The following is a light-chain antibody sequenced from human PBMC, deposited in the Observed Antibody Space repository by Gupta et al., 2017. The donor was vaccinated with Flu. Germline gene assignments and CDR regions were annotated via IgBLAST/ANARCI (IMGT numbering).Light chain of an antibody. CDR3: SSYTSTSMV. Sequence: QSITITCTGTSRDVGGYNYVSWYQHDPGKGLKLMIDEVSNRAAGDSNRFSASKSGNTASLTRSGVEAEDEDDYYCSSYTSTSMVFGGGTTLTVL. CDR2: EVS. V-gene: IGLV2-14*01. CDR1: SRDVGGYNY. J-gene: IGLJ2*01.